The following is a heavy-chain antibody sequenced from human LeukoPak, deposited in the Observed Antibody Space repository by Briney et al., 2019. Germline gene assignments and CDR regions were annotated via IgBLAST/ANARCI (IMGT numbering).Heavy chain of an antibody. D-gene: IGHD3-22*01. CDR1: GGTFSSYA. V-gene: IGHV1-69*05. J-gene: IGHJ4*02. Sequence: SVKVSCKASGGTFSSYAISWVRQAPGQGLEWMGGIIPIFGTANYAQKFQGRVTITTDESTSTAYMELSSLRSEDTAVYYCASTSREYDSSGYQSNFNYWGQGTLVTVSS. CDR3: ASTSREYDSSGYQSNFNY. CDR2: IIPIFGTA.